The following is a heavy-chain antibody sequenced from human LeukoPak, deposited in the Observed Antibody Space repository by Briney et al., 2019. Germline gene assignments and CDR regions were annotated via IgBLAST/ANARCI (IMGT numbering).Heavy chain of an antibody. CDR3: AKDLPDGGRGSPTVGFDY. J-gene: IGHJ4*02. CDR2: ISWNSGSI. D-gene: IGHD1-26*01. CDR1: GFTFDDYT. V-gene: IGHV3-9*01. Sequence: SLRLSCAASGFTFDDYTMHWVRQAPGKGLEWVSGISWNSGSIGYADSVKGRFTISRDNAKNSLYLQMNSLRAEDTAVYYCAKDLPDGGRGSPTVGFDYWGQGTLVTVSS.